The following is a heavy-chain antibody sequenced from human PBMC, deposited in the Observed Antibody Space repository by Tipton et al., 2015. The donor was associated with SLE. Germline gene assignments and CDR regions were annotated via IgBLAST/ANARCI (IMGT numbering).Heavy chain of an antibody. CDR2: AFYSGTI. CDR1: GGSISNFY. D-gene: IGHD6-13*01. CDR3: ARDVAAEFDY. J-gene: IGHJ4*02. Sequence: TLSLTCTVSGGSISNFYWSWIRQPPGKGLEWIGYAFYSGTINYNPSLKSRVTISVDTSKNQFSLKLSSVTAADTAVYYCARDVAAEFDYWGQGTLVTVSS. V-gene: IGHV4-59*12.